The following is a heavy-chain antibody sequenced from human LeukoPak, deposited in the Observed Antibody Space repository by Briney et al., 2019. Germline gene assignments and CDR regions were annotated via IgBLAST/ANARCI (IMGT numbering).Heavy chain of an antibody. Sequence: GASVKVSCKASGGTFSSYAISWVRQAPGQGLEWMGWINPNSGGTNYAQKFQGRVTMTRDTSISTAYMELSRLRSDDTAVYYCARENTLTGYQYYYYMDVWGKGTTVTISS. J-gene: IGHJ6*03. CDR1: GGTFSSYA. D-gene: IGHD3-9*01. CDR3: ARENTLTGYQYYYYMDV. CDR2: INPNSGGT. V-gene: IGHV1-2*02.